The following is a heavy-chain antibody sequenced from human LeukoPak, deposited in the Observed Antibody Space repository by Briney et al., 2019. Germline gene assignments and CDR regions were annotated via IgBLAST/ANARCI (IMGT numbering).Heavy chain of an antibody. V-gene: IGHV1-8*01. D-gene: IGHD3-3*01. CDR2: MNPNSGNT. CDR3: ARGPSPYYDFWSGYYLSKYYYYYYGMDV. Sequence: ASVKVSCKASGYTFTSYDINWVRQATGQGLEWMGWMNPNSGNTGYAQKFQGRVTMTRNTSISTAYKELSSLRSEDTAVYYCARGPSPYYDFWSGYYLSKYYYYYYGMDVWGQGTTVTVSS. CDR1: GYTFTSYD. J-gene: IGHJ6*02.